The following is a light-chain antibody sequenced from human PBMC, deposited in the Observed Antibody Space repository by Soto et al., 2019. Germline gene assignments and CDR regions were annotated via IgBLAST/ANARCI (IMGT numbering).Light chain of an antibody. CDR3: QQYETYSQWT. CDR2: DVS. CDR1: QSSSRW. V-gene: IGKV1-5*01. J-gene: IGKJ1*01. Sequence: DIRMTQSPSTLSASLGDRVTITCRARQSSSRWLAWYQQKPGKAPKLLLSDVSSLERAVPSRFSGSASGTEFTLTISSLQPDDFAPYPCQQYETYSQWTFGQGTKVEI.